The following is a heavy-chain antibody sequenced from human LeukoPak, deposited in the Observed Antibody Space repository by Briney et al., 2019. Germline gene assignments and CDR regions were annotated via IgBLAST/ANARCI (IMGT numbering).Heavy chain of an antibody. CDR1: GYTFTSYG. Sequence: ASVKVSCKASGYTFTSYGISWVRQAPGQGLEWMGWISAYNGNTNYAQKLQGRVTMTTDTSTSTAYMELRSLRSDDTAVYYCARLLYSSGWYVVGYYYYGMDVWGQGTTVTVSS. CDR2: ISAYNGNT. V-gene: IGHV1-18*01. D-gene: IGHD6-19*01. J-gene: IGHJ6*02. CDR3: ARLLYSSGWYVVGYYYYGMDV.